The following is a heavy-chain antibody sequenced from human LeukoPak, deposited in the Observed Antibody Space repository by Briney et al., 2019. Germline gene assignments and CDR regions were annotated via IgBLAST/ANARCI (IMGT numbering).Heavy chain of an antibody. J-gene: IGHJ4*02. CDR1: GFTFSRYS. CDR2: ISSSYSPI. Sequence: PGGSLRLSCAASGFTFSRYSMNWVRQAPGKGLEWVSFISSSYSPIYYADSVKGRFTISRDNAKNSLYLQMNSLRAGDTAVYYCARVAKERVGGVYYFDYWGQGTLVTVSS. V-gene: IGHV3-48*01. CDR3: ARVAKERVGGVYYFDY. D-gene: IGHD1-1*01.